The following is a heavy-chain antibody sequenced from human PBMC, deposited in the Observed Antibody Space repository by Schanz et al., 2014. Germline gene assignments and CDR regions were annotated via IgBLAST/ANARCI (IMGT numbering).Heavy chain of an antibody. CDR3: VTEKRMESGTWAKAFDI. D-gene: IGHD3-3*01. Sequence: QVQLVQSGAEVKKPGASVKLSCKASNYIFTKYYIHCVRQAPGQGLEWMGLINPYDDTIDYAKKFQGRFTMTRDTSTTTVYMELSSLRSDDTAIYYCVTEKRMESGTWAKAFDIWGQGTRVTVSS. CDR1: NYIFTKYY. CDR2: INPYDDTI. V-gene: IGHV1-46*01. J-gene: IGHJ3*02.